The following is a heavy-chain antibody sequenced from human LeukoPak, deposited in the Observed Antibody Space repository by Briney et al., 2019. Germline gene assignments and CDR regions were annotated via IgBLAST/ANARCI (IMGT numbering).Heavy chain of an antibody. Sequence: PGGSLRLSCAASGFTFSSYAMSWVRQAPGTGLEWVSAISGSGGDTYYADSVKGRFSISRDNSKNTLYLQMNSLRVEDTAVYYCAKGSGDSSGYYYVYYYYYMDAWGKGTMVTVSS. CDR3: AKGSGDSSGYYYVYYYYYMDA. CDR2: ISGSGGDT. CDR1: GFTFSSYA. V-gene: IGHV3-23*01. J-gene: IGHJ6*03. D-gene: IGHD3-22*01.